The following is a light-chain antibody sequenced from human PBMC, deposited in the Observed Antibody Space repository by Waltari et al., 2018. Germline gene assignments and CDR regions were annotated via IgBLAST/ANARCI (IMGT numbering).Light chain of an antibody. CDR2: DVT. CDR3: CSYAGSSVL. CDR1: SSAVGGSDS. J-gene: IGLJ2*01. Sequence: QSALTQPRSVSGSPGQSVPLSCTGTSSAVGGSDSVSWYQKHPGKAPKLMIYDVTKRPSGVPDRFSGSKSGNTASLTISGLQVEDEADYYCCSYAGSSVLFGGGTKLTVL. V-gene: IGLV2-11*01.